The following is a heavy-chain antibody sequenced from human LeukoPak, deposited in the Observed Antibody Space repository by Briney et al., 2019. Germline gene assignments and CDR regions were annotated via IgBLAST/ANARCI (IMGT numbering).Heavy chain of an antibody. V-gene: IGHV1-46*03. CDR1: GYTFTSYY. Sequence: ASVKVSCKASGYTFTSYYMHWVRQAPGQGLEWVGIINPSGGSTSYAQKFQGRVTMTRDTSTSTVYMELSSLRSEDTAVYYCARAIAAADAFDIWGQGTMVTVSS. D-gene: IGHD6-13*01. CDR3: ARAIAAADAFDI. CDR2: INPSGGST. J-gene: IGHJ3*02.